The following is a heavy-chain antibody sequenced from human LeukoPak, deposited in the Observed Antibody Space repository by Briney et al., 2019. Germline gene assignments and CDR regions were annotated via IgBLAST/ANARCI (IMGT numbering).Heavy chain of an antibody. CDR3: VRDWDHFDFDS. CDR1: GFTFSNYW. D-gene: IGHD3-9*01. Sequence: GGSLRLSCAASGFTFSNYWMHWVRQAPGKGLVWVSRIKGDGSHAIYADAVKGRFTISRDNAKNTLYLQMRSLRAEDTAVYYCVRDWDHFDFDSWGQGTLVTVSS. J-gene: IGHJ5*01. CDR2: IKGDGSHA. V-gene: IGHV3-74*01.